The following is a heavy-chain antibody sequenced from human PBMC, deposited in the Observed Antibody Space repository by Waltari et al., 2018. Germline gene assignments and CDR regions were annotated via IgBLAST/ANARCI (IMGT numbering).Heavy chain of an antibody. Sequence: EVQLVESGGGLVQPGGSLRLSCAASGFTFSSYWMHWVRQAPGKGLVWVSRINSDGSSTSYADVVKGRFTISRDNAKNTLYLQMNSLRAGDTAVYYCARGSLWFGELPDYWGQGTLVTVSS. CDR1: GFTFSSYW. CDR2: INSDGSST. V-gene: IGHV3-74*01. CDR3: ARGSLWFGELPDY. J-gene: IGHJ4*02. D-gene: IGHD3-10*01.